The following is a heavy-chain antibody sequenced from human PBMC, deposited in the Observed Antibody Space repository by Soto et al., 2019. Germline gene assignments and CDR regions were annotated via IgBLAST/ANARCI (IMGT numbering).Heavy chain of an antibody. J-gene: IGHJ4*02. CDR3: AKMAWLGDPPGGDF. V-gene: IGHV3-23*01. D-gene: IGHD3-10*01. CDR2: ISATGTIS. Sequence: EVQLLESGGGFIQPGGSLGLGCAASGFTFSNSVMAWVRQAPGKGLEWVSAISATGTISFYGDSVKGRFTVSRDNSKDTLYLHMGSLRADDTALYYGAKMAWLGDPPGGDFWGQGTLVTVSS. CDR1: GFTFSNSV.